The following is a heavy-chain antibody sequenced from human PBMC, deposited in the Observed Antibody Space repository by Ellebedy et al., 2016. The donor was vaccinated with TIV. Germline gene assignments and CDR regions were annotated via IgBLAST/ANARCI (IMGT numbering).Heavy chain of an antibody. CDR3: ARGVLSGY. CDR2: IYSGGST. J-gene: IGHJ4*02. D-gene: IGHD2/OR15-2a*01. Sequence: GESLKISCEASGSTFRSYGMSWVRQAPGKGLEWVSVIYSGGSTYYADSVKGRFTISRDNSKNTVYLQMNSLRAEDTAVYYCARGVLSGYWGQGTLVTVSS. V-gene: IGHV3-53*01. CDR1: GSTFRSYG.